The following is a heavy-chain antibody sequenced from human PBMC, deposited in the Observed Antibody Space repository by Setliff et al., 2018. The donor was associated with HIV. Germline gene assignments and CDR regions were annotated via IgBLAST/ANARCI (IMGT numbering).Heavy chain of an antibody. CDR1: GYIFSTYG. D-gene: IGHD4-17*01. J-gene: IGHJ6*03. Sequence: ASVKVSCKASGYIFSTYGISWVRQAPGQGLEWMGWISASNGNTHYAQKVQGRVTLTTDTSTNTAYLELRSLRPDDAAVYYCAKTTPQPHYYYYVDVWGKGTTVTVSS. CDR2: ISASNGNT. V-gene: IGHV1-18*01. CDR3: AKTTPQPHYYYYVDV.